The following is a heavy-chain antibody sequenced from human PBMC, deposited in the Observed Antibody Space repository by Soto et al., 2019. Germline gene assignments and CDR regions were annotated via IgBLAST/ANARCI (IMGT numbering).Heavy chain of an antibody. CDR3: ARQGTSTKYYTMDV. CDR2: ISSSSSATYI. Sequence: GGSLRLSCAGSGFTFSAYSMAWARQAPGKGLEWVSSISSSSSATYINYADSVKGRFTISRDNAQNSLYLQMNSLRPEDTAVYYCARQGTSTKYYTMDVWGQGTTVTVSS. J-gene: IGHJ6*02. CDR1: GFTFSAYS. V-gene: IGHV3-21*01. D-gene: IGHD2-2*01.